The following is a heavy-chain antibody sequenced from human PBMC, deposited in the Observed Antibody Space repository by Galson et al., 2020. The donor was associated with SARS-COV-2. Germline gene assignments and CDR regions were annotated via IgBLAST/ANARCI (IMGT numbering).Heavy chain of an antibody. D-gene: IGHD2-21*02. J-gene: IGHJ1*01. CDR2: IRGSGDPT. CDR1: GFTFSNCP. CDR3: AKEVPMTARTDEYFQH. Sequence: GGSLRLSCAASGFTFSNCPMSWVRQPPGRGLEWVSAIRGSGDPTYYADSVKGRFTIYRHTSKNTRYLQMNSVRAEDTATYYCAKEVPMTARTDEYFQHWCQGTLVTVAS. V-gene: IGHV3-23*01.